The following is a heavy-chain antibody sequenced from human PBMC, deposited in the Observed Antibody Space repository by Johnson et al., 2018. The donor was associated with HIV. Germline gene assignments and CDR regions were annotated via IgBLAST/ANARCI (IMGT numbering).Heavy chain of an antibody. D-gene: IGHD3-22*01. CDR1: GFTFDDYA. Sequence: VQLVESGGDLVQPGGSLRLSCAASGFTFDDYAMHWVRQAPGKGLEWVSGISWNSGSIGYADSVKGRFTISRDNAKNSLYLQMNSLRAEDTAVYYCAKDHAHRRGYSSSNIWGQGTMVTVSS. V-gene: IGHV3-9*01. CDR2: ISWNSGSI. CDR3: AKDHAHRRGYSSSNI. J-gene: IGHJ3*02.